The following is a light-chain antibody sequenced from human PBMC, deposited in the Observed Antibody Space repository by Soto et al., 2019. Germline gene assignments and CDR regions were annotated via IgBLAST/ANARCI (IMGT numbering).Light chain of an antibody. V-gene: IGKV1-39*01. J-gene: IGKJ4*01. CDR3: QQFSSYPLT. Sequence: DIQMTQSPSSLSASVGDRVTITCRASQSISSYLNWYQQKPGKAPKLLIYAASSLQSGVPSRFSGTRSGTDFTLTISRLEPEDFAVYYCQQFSSYPLTFGGGTKVDIK. CDR1: QSISSY. CDR2: AAS.